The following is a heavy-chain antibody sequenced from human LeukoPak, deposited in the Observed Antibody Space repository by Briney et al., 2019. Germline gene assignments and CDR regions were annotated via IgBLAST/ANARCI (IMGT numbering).Heavy chain of an antibody. V-gene: IGHV3-9*01. CDR3: ARDITYYYGSGSYFDY. J-gene: IGHJ4*02. D-gene: IGHD3-10*01. Sequence: RAGGSLRLSCAASGFTFDDYAMHWVRQAPGKGLEWVSGISWNSGSIGYADSVKGRFTISRDNAKNSLYLQMNSLRAEDTALYHCARDITYYYGSGSYFDYWGQGTLVTVSS. CDR1: GFTFDDYA. CDR2: ISWNSGSI.